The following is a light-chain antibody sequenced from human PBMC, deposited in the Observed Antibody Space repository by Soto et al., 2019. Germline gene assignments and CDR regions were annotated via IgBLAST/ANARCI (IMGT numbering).Light chain of an antibody. V-gene: IGKV1-5*01. Sequence: DIQLTPSASTLSTSVGDRVTITCRASQSISSWLAWYQQKPGKAPKLLIYDASSLESGVPSRFSGSGSGTEFTLTISSLQPDDFATYYCQQYNSYSPWTFGQGTKVDIK. CDR1: QSISSW. CDR2: DAS. J-gene: IGKJ1*01. CDR3: QQYNSYSPWT.